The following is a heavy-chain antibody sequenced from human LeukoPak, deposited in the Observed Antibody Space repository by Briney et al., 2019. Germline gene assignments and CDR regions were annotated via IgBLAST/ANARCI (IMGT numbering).Heavy chain of an antibody. Sequence: SQTLSLTCTISGGSISSGGYYWSSIRQHPGKGLEWIGYIYYSGSSYYNPSLKSRVTISVDTSKNQFSLKLTSVTAADTAVYYCARGEMATTYYFDFWGQGTLVTVSS. CDR2: IYYSGSS. V-gene: IGHV4-31*03. D-gene: IGHD5-24*01. CDR1: GGSISSGGYY. CDR3: ARGEMATTYYFDF. J-gene: IGHJ4*02.